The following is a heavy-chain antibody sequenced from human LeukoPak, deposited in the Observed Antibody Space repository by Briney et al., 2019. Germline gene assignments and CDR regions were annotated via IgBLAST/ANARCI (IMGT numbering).Heavy chain of an antibody. CDR1: GFSFSSYE. V-gene: IGHV3-48*03. CDR2: ISSDGHVE. CDR3: ARDTLNGPFVISLDY. Sequence: GRSLRLSCAASGFSFSSYEMNWVRQAPGKGLEWVSHISSDGHVETYVDSVRGRFTMSRDNAKNFLFLQMNGLRAEDTAVYYCARDTLNGPFVISLDYWGQGALVTVSS. D-gene: IGHD3-9*01. J-gene: IGHJ4*02.